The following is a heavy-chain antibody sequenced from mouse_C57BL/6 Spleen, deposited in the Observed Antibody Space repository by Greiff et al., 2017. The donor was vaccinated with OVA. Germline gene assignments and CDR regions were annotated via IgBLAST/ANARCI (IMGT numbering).Heavy chain of an antibody. V-gene: IGHV1-26*01. CDR3: AVYDGWYFDV. CDR2: INPNNGGT. J-gene: IGHJ1*03. Sequence: VQLQQSGPELVKPGASVKISCKASGYTFTDYYMNWVKQSHGKSLEWIGDINPNNGGTSYNQKFKGKATLTVDKSSSTAYMELRSLTSEDSAVYYCAVYDGWYFDVWGTGTTVTVSS. D-gene: IGHD2-12*01. CDR1: GYTFTDYY.